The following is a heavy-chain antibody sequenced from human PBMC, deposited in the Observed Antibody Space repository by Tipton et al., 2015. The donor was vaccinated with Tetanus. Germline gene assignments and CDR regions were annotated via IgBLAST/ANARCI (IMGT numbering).Heavy chain of an antibody. CDR1: GFSFGTYA. J-gene: IGHJ6*03. Sequence: SLRLSCAASGFSFGTYAMHWVRQAPGKGPEWMAVMSYDGGNKYYADSVKGRFTISRDNFKNTLYLQMSSLRTEDTAVYFCARAPNSGTSPYFYHYMDVWGKGTMVTVSS. D-gene: IGHD3-10*01. CDR3: ARAPNSGTSPYFYHYMDV. V-gene: IGHV3-30-3*01. CDR2: MSYDGGNK.